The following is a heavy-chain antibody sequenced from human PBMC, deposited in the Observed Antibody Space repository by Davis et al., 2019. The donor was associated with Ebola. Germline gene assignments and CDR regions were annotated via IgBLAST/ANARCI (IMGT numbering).Heavy chain of an antibody. D-gene: IGHD3-3*01. CDR2: INHSGST. J-gene: IGHJ4*02. V-gene: IGHV4-34*01. Sequence: MPSETLSPTCAVYGGSFSGYYWSWIRQPPGKGLEWIGEINHSGSTNYNPSLKSRVTISVDTSKNQFSLKLSSVTAADTAVYYCARGLYYDFWSGYSGKFDYWGQGTLVTVSS. CDR3: ARGLYYDFWSGYSGKFDY. CDR1: GGSFSGYY.